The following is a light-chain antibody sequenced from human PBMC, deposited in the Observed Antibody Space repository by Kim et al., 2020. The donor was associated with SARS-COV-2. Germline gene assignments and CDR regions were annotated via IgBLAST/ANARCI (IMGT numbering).Light chain of an antibody. J-gene: IGLJ3*02. CDR3: FAYTTSSTWV. V-gene: IGLV2-14*01. Sequence: QSALTQPASVSGSPGQSITISCTGTNSDIGAYRYVSWYQQHPGKVPKFIIYDVSERPSGVSVLFSASKSGNTASLTISGLQAEDEADYYCFAYTTSSTWVFGGGTKVTVL. CDR1: NSDIGAYRY. CDR2: DVS.